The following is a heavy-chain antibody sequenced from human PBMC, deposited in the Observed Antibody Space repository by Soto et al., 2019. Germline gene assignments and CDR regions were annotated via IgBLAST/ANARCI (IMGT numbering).Heavy chain of an antibody. CDR2: ISYDGSNK. V-gene: IGHV3-30*18. J-gene: IGHJ5*02. CDR1: GFTFSSYG. Sequence: QVQLVASGGGVVQPGRSLRLSCAASGFTFSSYGMHWVRQAPGKGLEWVAVISYDGSNKYYADSVKGRFTISRDNSKNTLYLQMNSLRAEDTAVYYCAKGSQRLAAAGWFDPWGQGTLVTVSS. D-gene: IGHD6-13*01. CDR3: AKGSQRLAAAGWFDP.